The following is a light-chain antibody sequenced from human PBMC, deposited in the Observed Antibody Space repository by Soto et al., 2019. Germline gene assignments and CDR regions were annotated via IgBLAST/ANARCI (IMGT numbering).Light chain of an antibody. Sequence: IQLTQSPSSLSASVGDRVTITFRASQSISSWLAWYQQKPGKAPKVLIYRASSLESGVPSRFSGSGSGTEFTLTISSLQPDDFATYYCQHYDTYSTFGQGTKVDIK. CDR3: QHYDTYST. CDR1: QSISSW. V-gene: IGKV1-5*03. CDR2: RAS. J-gene: IGKJ1*01.